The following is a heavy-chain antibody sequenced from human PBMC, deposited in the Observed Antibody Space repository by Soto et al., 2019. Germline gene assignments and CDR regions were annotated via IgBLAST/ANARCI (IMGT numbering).Heavy chain of an antibody. CDR3: ARVGTYYYGSGSYYTSYYYYYMDV. J-gene: IGHJ6*03. Sequence: SLTCTVSGGSISSYYWSWIRQPPGKGLEWIGYIYYSGSTNYNPSLKSRVTISVDTSKNQFSLKLSSVTAADTAVYYCARVGTYYYGSGSYYTSYYYYYMDVWGKGTTVTVSS. V-gene: IGHV4-59*01. D-gene: IGHD3-10*01. CDR1: GGSISSYY. CDR2: IYYSGST.